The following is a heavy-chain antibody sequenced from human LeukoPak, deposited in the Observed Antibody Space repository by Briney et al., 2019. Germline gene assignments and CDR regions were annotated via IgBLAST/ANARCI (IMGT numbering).Heavy chain of an antibody. CDR2: INHIGST. D-gene: IGHD3-10*01. J-gene: IGHJ6*02. CDR1: GFTVSSNY. CDR3: ARGSMAHRTMVRGSHLWYYYYGMDV. Sequence: PGGSLRLSCAASGFTVSSNYMSWVRQAPGKGLEWIGEINHIGSTNYNPSLKSRVTISVDTSKNQFSLKLSSVTAADTAVYYCARGSMAHRTMVRGSHLWYYYYGMDVWGQGTTVTVSS. V-gene: IGHV4-34*01.